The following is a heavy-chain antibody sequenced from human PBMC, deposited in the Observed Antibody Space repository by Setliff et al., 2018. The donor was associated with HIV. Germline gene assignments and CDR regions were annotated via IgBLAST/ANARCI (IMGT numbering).Heavy chain of an antibody. Sequence: RASVKVSCKVSGYTLTDLSIHWVRQAPGKGLEWMGGFDPEHDKTIYAQKFQGRVTITRDTSATTAYMELSSLRSEDTAIFYCAREPIGGDDAFDIWGQGTMVTVSS. J-gene: IGHJ3*02. CDR2: FDPEHDKT. V-gene: IGHV1-24*01. D-gene: IGHD2-21*02. CDR1: GYTLTDLS. CDR3: AREPIGGDDAFDI.